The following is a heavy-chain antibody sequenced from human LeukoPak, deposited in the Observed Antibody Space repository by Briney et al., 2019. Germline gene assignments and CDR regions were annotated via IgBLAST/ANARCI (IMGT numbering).Heavy chain of an antibody. Sequence: TGGSLRLSCAASGFTFNKFALSWVRQAPGKGLEWVSAISINGDGTYYADSVRGRFTISRDNSKNTLYLQMNSLKTEDTAVYYCGKGRWFPRFGSGSWGKGTLVTVSS. V-gene: IGHV3-23*01. CDR2: ISINGDGT. CDR3: GKGRWFPRFGSGS. CDR1: GFTFNKFA. J-gene: IGHJ5*02. D-gene: IGHD3-10*01.